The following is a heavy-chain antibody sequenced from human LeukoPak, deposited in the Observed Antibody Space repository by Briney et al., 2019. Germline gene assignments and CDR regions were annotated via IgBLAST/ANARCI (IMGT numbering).Heavy chain of an antibody. V-gene: IGHV3-11*01. J-gene: IGHJ4*02. CDR1: GFTFSDYY. CDR3: ASAHYGSGSYYFDY. Sequence: GGSLRLSCAASGFTFSDYYKSWIRQAPGKGLEWVSYISSSGSTIYYADSVKGRFTISRDNAKNSLYLQMNSLRAEDTAVYYCASAHYGSGSYYFDYWGQGTLVTVSS. D-gene: IGHD3-10*01. CDR2: ISSSGSTI.